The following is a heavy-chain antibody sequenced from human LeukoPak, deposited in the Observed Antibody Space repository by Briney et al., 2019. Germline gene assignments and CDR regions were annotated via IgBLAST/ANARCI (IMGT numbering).Heavy chain of an antibody. J-gene: IGHJ3*02. V-gene: IGHV4-39*07. D-gene: IGHD2-2*01. Sequence: PSETLSLTCTVSGGSISSSSYYWGWIRQPPGKGLEWIGSIFYSAITYYNPSLKSRVTISVDTSKNQFSLKLSSVTAADTAVYYCARDLYCSSTSCADDAFDIWGQGTMVTVSS. CDR1: GGSISSSSYY. CDR2: IFYSAIT. CDR3: ARDLYCSSTSCADDAFDI.